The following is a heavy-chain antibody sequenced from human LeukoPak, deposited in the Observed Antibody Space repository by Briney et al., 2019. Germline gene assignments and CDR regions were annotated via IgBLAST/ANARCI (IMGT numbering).Heavy chain of an antibody. J-gene: IGHJ2*01. CDR3: ARDPPGGHWYFEL. CDR2: ISVTSSYI. Sequence: GGSLRLSCAASGFTFITYSMNWVRQAPGKGLEWVSSISVTSSYIYYADSVKGRFTISRDNAKNSLYLQMNSLRAEDTAVYYCARDPPGGHWYFELWGRSTLVTVSS. D-gene: IGHD3-16*01. CDR1: GFTFITYS. V-gene: IGHV3-21*01.